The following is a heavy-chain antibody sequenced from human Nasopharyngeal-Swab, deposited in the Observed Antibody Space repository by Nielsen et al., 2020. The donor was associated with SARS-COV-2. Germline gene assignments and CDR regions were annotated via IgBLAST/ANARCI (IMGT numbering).Heavy chain of an antibody. D-gene: IGHD2-8*01. V-gene: IGHV3-23*01. CDR2: ISGSGGST. J-gene: IGHJ4*02. CDR3: AKEMGYSID. CDR1: GITFSSYA. Sequence: SLNISCAASGITFSSYAISWVRQAPGKGLEWVSAISGSGGSTYYADSVKGRFTISRDNSKNTLYLQMNSLRAEDTAVYYCAKEMGYSIDWGQGTLVTVSS.